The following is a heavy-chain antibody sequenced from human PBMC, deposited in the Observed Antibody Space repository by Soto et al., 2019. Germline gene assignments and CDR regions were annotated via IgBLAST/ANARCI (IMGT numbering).Heavy chain of an antibody. D-gene: IGHD6-19*01. CDR1: GGSFSGYY. Sequence: QVQLQQWGAGLLTPSETLSLTCAVYGGSFSGYYWSWIRQPPGKGLEWIGEINHSGSTNYNPSLKSRVTISVDTSKNQFSLKLSSVTAADTAVYYCARGYSSGCYSHRLQYFQHWGQGTLVTVSS. CDR3: ARGYSSGCYSHRLQYFQH. J-gene: IGHJ1*01. CDR2: INHSGST. V-gene: IGHV4-34*01.